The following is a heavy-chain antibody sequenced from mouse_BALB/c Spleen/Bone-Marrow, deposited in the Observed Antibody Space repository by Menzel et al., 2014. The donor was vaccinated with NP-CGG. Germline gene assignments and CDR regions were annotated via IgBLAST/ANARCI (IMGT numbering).Heavy chain of an antibody. CDR1: GYTFSNYW. CDR2: IYPGNSDT. V-gene: IGHV1-5*01. D-gene: IGHD3-1*01. J-gene: IGHJ2*01. Sequence: EVQVVESGTALARPGAAVKMSCKASGYTFSNYWMHWVKQRPGQGLEWIGTIYPGNSDTTYNQKFKGKAKLTAVTSTSTAYMDLSSLTNEDSAVYYCTTLARTNFDYWGQGTTLTVSS. CDR3: TTLARTNFDY.